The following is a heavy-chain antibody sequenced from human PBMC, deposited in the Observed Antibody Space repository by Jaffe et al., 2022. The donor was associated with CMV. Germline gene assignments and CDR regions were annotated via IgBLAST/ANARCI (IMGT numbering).Heavy chain of an antibody. CDR3: ARDLGPKKRGYSYGHREGWFDP. CDR1: GGSISSYY. CDR2: IYYSGST. V-gene: IGHV4-59*01. Sequence: QVQLQESGPGLVKPSETLSLTCTVSGGSISSYYWSWIRQPPGKGLEWIGYIYYSGSTNYNPSLKSRVTISVDTSKNQFSLKLSSVTAADTAVYYCARDLGPKKRGYSYGHREGWFDPWGQGTLVTVSS. D-gene: IGHD5-18*01. J-gene: IGHJ5*02.